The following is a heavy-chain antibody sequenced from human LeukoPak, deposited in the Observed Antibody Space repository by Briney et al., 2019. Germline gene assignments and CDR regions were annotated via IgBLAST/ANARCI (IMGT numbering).Heavy chain of an antibody. D-gene: IGHD5-18*01. Sequence: SETLSLTCAVSGGSISSSNWWSWVRQPPGKGLEWIGEIYHSGSTNYNPSLKSRVTISVGKSKNQFSLKPSSVTAADTAVYYCARNGGYSYGPQFDYWGQGTLVTVSS. V-gene: IGHV4-4*02. CDR1: GGSISSSNW. CDR3: ARNGGYSYGPQFDY. CDR2: IYHSGST. J-gene: IGHJ4*02.